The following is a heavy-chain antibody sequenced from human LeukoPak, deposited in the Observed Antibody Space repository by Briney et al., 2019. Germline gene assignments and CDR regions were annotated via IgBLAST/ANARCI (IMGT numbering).Heavy chain of an antibody. D-gene: IGHD1-7*01. CDR2: IDYSGST. J-gene: IGHJ3*02. CDR1: GGSISNYY. CDR3: ARQGGTTIAFDI. V-gene: IGHV4-59*08. Sequence: SETLSLTCTVSGGSISNYYWSWIRQPPGKGLEWIGYIDYSGSTNYNPSLKSRVTISVDTSKNQFSLKLSSVTAADTAVYYCARQGGTTIAFDIWGQGTMVTVSS.